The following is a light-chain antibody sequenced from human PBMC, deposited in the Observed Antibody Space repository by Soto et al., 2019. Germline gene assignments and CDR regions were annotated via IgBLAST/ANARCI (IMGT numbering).Light chain of an antibody. Sequence: DIQLTQSPSFLSASVGDRVTITCRATQDISSYLAWYQQKPGKAPNLLIHSASTLRGGVSSRFGCSGSGTEFTLTISSLQPEDLATYYCQQGNSYPLTFGGGTKLEIK. V-gene: IGKV1-9*01. CDR1: QDISSY. CDR3: QQGNSYPLT. CDR2: SAS. J-gene: IGKJ4*01.